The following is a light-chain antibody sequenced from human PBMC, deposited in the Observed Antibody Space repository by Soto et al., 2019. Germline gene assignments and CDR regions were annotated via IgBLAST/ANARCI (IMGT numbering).Light chain of an antibody. V-gene: IGLV1-44*01. Sequence: QSVLTQPPSASGTPGQRVTISCSGGSSNIGTNPVAWYQQLPGMAPKLLIYDNKKRPSGVPDRFSGSRSGTSASLAISGLQSEDEADYYCGSWDSSLSAYVFGTGTKVTVL. CDR1: SSNIGTNP. CDR3: GSWDSSLSAYV. CDR2: DNK. J-gene: IGLJ1*01.